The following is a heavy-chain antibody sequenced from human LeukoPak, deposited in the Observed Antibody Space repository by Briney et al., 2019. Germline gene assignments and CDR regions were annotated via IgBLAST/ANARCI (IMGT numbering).Heavy chain of an antibody. CDR1: GGSFSGYY. CDR3: ASRVAEGAVAGGYFDY. J-gene: IGHJ4*02. D-gene: IGHD6-19*01. Sequence: SETLSLTCAVYGGSFSGYYWSWIRQPPGKGLEGIGEINHRGSTNYNPSLKSRVTISVDTSKNQFSLKLSSVTAADTAVYYCASRVAEGAVAGGYFDYWGQGTLVTVSS. V-gene: IGHV4-34*01. CDR2: INHRGST.